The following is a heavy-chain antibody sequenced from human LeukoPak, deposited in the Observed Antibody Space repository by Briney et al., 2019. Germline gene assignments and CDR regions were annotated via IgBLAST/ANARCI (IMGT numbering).Heavy chain of an antibody. CDR1: GFTFSSYG. J-gene: IGHJ6*02. V-gene: IGHV3-30*18. CDR3: AKDDPRPYYDSSGYYVGDYYGMDV. Sequence: GGSLRLSCAASGFTFSSYGMHWVRQAPGKGLEWLAFISFDGSNKYYADSVKGQFTISRDNSKNTLYLQMNSLRAEDTAVYYCAKDDPRPYYDSSGYYVGDYYGMDVWGQGTTVTVSS. D-gene: IGHD3-22*01. CDR2: ISFDGSNK.